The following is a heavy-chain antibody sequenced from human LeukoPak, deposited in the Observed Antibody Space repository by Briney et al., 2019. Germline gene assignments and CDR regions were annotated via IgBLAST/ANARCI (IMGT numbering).Heavy chain of an antibody. CDR3: AKCGSSSPRAYFDS. Sequence: GGSLRLSCAASGFTFSSYAMHWVRQAPGKGLEWVAVISYDGSNKYYADSVKGRFTISRDNSKNTLYLQMNSLRAEDTTVYYCAKCGSSSPRAYFDSWGQGTLVTVSS. CDR1: GFTFSSYA. CDR2: ISYDGSNK. J-gene: IGHJ4*02. V-gene: IGHV3-30-3*01. D-gene: IGHD6-6*01.